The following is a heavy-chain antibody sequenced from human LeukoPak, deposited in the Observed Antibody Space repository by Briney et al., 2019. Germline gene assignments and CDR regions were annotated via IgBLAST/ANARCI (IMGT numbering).Heavy chain of an antibody. CDR3: ARHYPSGSYPLDY. Sequence: SETLSLTCTVSGGSISGYFWSWFRQPPGKGLEWIGHIYSSGSTTYTPPLQSRVTISVDTSKNQFSLRLSSVTAADTAVYYCARHYPSGSYPLDYWGQGTLVTVSS. CDR2: IYSSGST. D-gene: IGHD3-10*01. V-gene: IGHV4-59*08. CDR1: GGSISGYF. J-gene: IGHJ4*02.